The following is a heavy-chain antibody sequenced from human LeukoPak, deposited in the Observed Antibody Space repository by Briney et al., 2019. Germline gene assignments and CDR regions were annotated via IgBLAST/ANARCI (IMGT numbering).Heavy chain of an antibody. V-gene: IGHV3-9*01. Sequence: GRSLRLSCTASGFTFDDYAMHWVRQVPGKSPEWLATISWNSGSIGYADYVKGRSTISRDNSGNSVFLLMNDLRPDDTAMYFCAKDTTMALAYYYMDVWGKGTTVIVSS. J-gene: IGHJ6*03. CDR2: ISWNSGSI. CDR1: GFTFDDYA. CDR3: AKDTTMALAYYYMDV. D-gene: IGHD1-1*01.